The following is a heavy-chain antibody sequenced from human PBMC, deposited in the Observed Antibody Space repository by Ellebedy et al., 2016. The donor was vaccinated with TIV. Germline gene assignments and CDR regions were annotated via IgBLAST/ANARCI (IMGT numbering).Heavy chain of an antibody. Sequence: GESLKISCAASGFTVSSNYMNWVRQAPGKGLEWVSVIYSGGSAYYADSVKGRFTISRDNSQNTVYLQMNSLRVEDTAVYYCARWGGRYGDKNFDLWGRGTPVTVSS. CDR2: IYSGGSA. V-gene: IGHV3-53*01. J-gene: IGHJ2*01. CDR1: GFTVSSNY. CDR3: ARWGGRYGDKNFDL. D-gene: IGHD4-17*01.